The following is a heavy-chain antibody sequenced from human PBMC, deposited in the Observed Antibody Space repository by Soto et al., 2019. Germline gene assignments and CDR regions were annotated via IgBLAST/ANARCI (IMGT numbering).Heavy chain of an antibody. CDR3: AKDDIVVVPAAIIEYYYYYGMDV. CDR2: ISGSGGST. D-gene: IGHD2-2*02. V-gene: IGHV3-23*01. Sequence: PGGSLRLSCAASGFTFSSYAMSWVRQAPGKGLEWVSAISGSGGSTYYADSVKGRFTISRDNSKNTLYLQMNSLRAEDTAVYYCAKDDIVVVPAAIIEYYYYYGMDVWGQGTTGTVS. CDR1: GFTFSSYA. J-gene: IGHJ6*02.